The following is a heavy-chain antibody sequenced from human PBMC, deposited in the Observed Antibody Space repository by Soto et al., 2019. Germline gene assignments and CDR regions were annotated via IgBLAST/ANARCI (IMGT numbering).Heavy chain of an antibody. CDR2: ISAYNGNT. J-gene: IGHJ5*02. V-gene: IGHV1-18*01. CDR3: ARDCSSTSCYDGWFDP. CDR1: GYTFTSQG. D-gene: IGHD2-2*01. Sequence: GASVKVSCKASGYTFTSQGFSWVRQAPGQGLEWMGWISAYNGNTNYAQKLQGRVTMTTDTSTSTAYMELRSLRSDDTAVYYCARDCSSTSCYDGWFDPWGQGTLVTVSS.